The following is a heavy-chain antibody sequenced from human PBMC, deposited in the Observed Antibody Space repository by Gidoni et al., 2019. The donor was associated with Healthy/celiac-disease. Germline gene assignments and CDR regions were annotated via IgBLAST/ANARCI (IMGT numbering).Heavy chain of an antibody. V-gene: IGHV4-59*01. D-gene: IGHD3-3*01. J-gene: IGHJ4*02. CDR1: GGSIRSYY. CDR2: IYYSGST. Sequence: QVQLQESGPGLVTPSETLSLTCTVSGGSIRSYYWSWIRQPPGKGLEWIGYIYYSGSTNYNPSLKSRVTISVDTSKNQFSLKLSSVTAADTAVYYCARVSGFWSGYPSVVDYWGQGTLVTVSS. CDR3: ARVSGFWSGYPSVVDY.